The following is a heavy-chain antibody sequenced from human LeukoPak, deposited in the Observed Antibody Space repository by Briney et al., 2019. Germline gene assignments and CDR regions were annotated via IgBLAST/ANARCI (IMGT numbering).Heavy chain of an antibody. CDR1: GFTFSDYY. J-gene: IGHJ6*02. Sequence: PGGSLRLSCAASGFTFSDYYMSWIHQAPGKGLEWIPYTSSSGITIYYADSVKGRFTMSRDNAKNSLYLQMNSLRAEDTAVYYCARDRYAMDDWGQGTTVTVSS. CDR3: ARDRYAMDD. V-gene: IGHV3-11*01. CDR2: TSSSGITI.